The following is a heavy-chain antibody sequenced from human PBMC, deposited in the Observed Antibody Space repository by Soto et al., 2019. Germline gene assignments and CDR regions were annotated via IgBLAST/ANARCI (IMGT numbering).Heavy chain of an antibody. D-gene: IGHD5-18*01. CDR1: GGTFSTYA. V-gene: IGHV1-69*06. CDR3: ARGRYTDGYNY. CDR2: IIPIFGTA. Sequence: QVQLVQSGAEVKKPGSSVKVSCKASGGTFSTYAISWVRQAPGQGLEWMGGIIPIFGTANYAQRFQGRVTITADKFTRTVYMELSSLRSDDTAVYYCARGRYTDGYNYWGQGTLVTVSS. J-gene: IGHJ4*02.